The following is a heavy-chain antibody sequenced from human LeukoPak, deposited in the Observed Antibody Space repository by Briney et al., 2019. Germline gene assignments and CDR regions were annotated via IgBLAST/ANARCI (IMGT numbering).Heavy chain of an antibody. CDR3: ARAASLDC. D-gene: IGHD2-2*01. CDR2: INTNTGKP. V-gene: IGHV7-4-1*02. J-gene: IGHJ4*02. CDR1: GHTFTSYA. Sequence: GASVKVSCKASGHTFTSYAMNWVRQAPGQGLEWMGWINTNTGKPTYAQGFTGRFVFSLDSSVSTAYLQINSLNAEGTAVYYCARAASLDCWGQGTLVTVSS.